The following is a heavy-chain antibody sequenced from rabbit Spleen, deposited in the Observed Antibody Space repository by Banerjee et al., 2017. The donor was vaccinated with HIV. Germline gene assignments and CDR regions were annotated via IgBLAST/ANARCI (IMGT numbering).Heavy chain of an antibody. CDR2: IYISSGST. CDR1: GFSFSSSYY. J-gene: IGHJ6*01. V-gene: IGHV1S40*01. Sequence: QSLEESGGDLVKPGASLTLTCTASGFSFSSSYYMCWVRQAPGKGLEWIACIYISSGSTYYASWAKGRFTISKTSSTTVTLQVTSLTVADTATYFCARDTGSSFSSYGMDLWGQGTLVTVS. CDR3: ARDTGSSFSSYGMDL. D-gene: IGHD8-1*01.